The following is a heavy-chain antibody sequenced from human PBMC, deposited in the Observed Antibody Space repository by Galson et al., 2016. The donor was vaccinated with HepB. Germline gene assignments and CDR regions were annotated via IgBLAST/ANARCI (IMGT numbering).Heavy chain of an antibody. J-gene: IGHJ2*01. CDR3: ARPPEGDRRYFDL. V-gene: IGHV3-21*01. D-gene: IGHD3-16*01. CDR1: GFTFSTYS. Sequence: SLRLSRAASGFTFSTYSMNWVRQAPGKGLEWVSFISITSGYKYYADSLKGRVTVSRDNAKNSLYLQMTSLRAEDTAVYYCARPPEGDRRYFDLWGRGTLVTVSS. CDR2: ISITSGYK.